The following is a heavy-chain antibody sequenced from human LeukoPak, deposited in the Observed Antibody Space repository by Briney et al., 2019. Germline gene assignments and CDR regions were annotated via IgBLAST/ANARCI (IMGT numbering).Heavy chain of an antibody. D-gene: IGHD5-18*01. CDR2: ISSSSTI. Sequence: GGSLRLSCAASGFTFSSYSMNWVRQAPGKGLEWVSYISSSSTIYYADSVKGRFTISRDNAKNSLYLQMNSLRAEDTAVYYCARRGFTYGHLHFDHWGQGTLVTVSS. CDR3: ARRGFTYGHLHFDH. CDR1: GFTFSSYS. V-gene: IGHV3-48*01. J-gene: IGHJ4*02.